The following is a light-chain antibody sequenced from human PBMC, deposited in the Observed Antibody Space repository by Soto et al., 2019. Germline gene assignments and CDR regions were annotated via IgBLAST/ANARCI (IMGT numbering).Light chain of an antibody. V-gene: IGKV3-20*01. CDR3: QQYDSSPLT. CDR1: QSVNSSF. Sequence: EIVLTQSPGTLSLSPGERATLSCRASQSVNSSFLAWYQQKPGQAPRLLIYGASSRATGIPDRFSGSGSGTDFTLTISRLEPEDFGVYYCQQYDSSPLTFGGGTKVEIK. CDR2: GAS. J-gene: IGKJ4*01.